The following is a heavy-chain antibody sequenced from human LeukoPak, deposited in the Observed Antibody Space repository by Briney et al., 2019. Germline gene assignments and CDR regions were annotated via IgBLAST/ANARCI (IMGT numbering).Heavy chain of an antibody. J-gene: IGHJ4*02. D-gene: IGHD1-26*01. Sequence: ASVKVSCKASGYTFTRYYIHWVRQAPGQGLEWMGIINPSGGSTSYAQKFKGRVTMTRDTATSTVYMELNSLRSEDTAIYYCARGLVVGATLGYWGQGTLVTVSS. CDR2: INPSGGST. CDR3: ARGLVVGATLGY. V-gene: IGHV1-46*01. CDR1: GYTFTRYY.